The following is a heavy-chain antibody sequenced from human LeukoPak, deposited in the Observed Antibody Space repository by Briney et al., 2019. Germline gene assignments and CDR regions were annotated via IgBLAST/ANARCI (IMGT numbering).Heavy chain of an antibody. CDR2: IGAYEGNT. CDR1: GYTFTTYS. CDR3: ARSPAAAFNRGDY. J-gene: IGHJ4*02. D-gene: IGHD6-13*01. V-gene: IGHV1-18*01. Sequence: ASVTVSCKASGYTFTTYSISWVRQAPGQGLEWMGWIGAYEGNTNYPQDVQGRVTMTTDTATSTAYMELTSLRSDDTAVYYCARSPAAAFNRGDYWGQGTVLSVSS.